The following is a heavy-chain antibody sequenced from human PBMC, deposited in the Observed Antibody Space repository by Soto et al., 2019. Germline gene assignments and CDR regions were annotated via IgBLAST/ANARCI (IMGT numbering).Heavy chain of an antibody. CDR3: AKDSLYGEGY. J-gene: IGHJ4*02. CDR1: GFTFSSYG. D-gene: IGHD2-15*01. V-gene: IGHV3-30*18. Sequence: QVPLVESGGGVVQPGRSLRLSCAASGFTFSSYGMHWVRQAPGKGLEWVAVISYDGSNKYYADSVKGRFTISRDNSKNTLYLQMNSLRAEDTAVYYCAKDSLYGEGYWGQGTLVTVSS. CDR2: ISYDGSNK.